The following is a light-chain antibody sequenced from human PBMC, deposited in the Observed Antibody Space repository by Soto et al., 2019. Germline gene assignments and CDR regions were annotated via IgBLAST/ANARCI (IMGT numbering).Light chain of an antibody. CDR3: NSYTTGTTCV. CDR2: DVS. CDR1: TSDVGRYNY. V-gene: IGLV2-14*01. J-gene: IGLJ3*02. Sequence: QSALTQPASVSGSPGQSITISCTGTTSDVGRYNYVSWHQQHPGKAPKLLIFDVSNRPSGVSDRFSGSKSGNTASLTISGLQAEDEADYYCNSYTTGTTCVFGGGTKLTVL.